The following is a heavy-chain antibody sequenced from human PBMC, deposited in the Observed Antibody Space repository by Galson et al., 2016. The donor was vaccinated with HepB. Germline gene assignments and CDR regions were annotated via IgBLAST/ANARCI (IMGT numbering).Heavy chain of an antibody. Sequence: SVKVSCKASKYMFTSFFIHWVRQAPGQGLEWMGMISPSGRSTTYAQNFRGRVTMTRDTSTTTVYMGLNSLKFEDTAMYYCARQLSSRPFDYWGQGTLVTVSS. D-gene: IGHD5-24*01. V-gene: IGHV1-46*01. CDR1: KYMFTSFF. CDR3: ARQLSSRPFDY. J-gene: IGHJ4*02. CDR2: ISPSGRST.